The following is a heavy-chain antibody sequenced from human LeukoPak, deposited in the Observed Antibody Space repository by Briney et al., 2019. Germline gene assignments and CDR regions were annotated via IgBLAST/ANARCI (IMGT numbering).Heavy chain of an antibody. CDR1: GFTFSSYA. CDR3: VKTFGKGSSGYYYNWFDP. D-gene: IGHD3-22*01. V-gene: IGHV3-64D*06. J-gene: IGHJ5*02. CDR2: ISSNGGST. Sequence: QPGGSLRLSCAASGFTFSSYAMHWVRQAPGKGLEYVSAISSNGGSTYYADSVKGRFTISRDNSKNTLYLQMSSLRAEDTAVYYCVKTFGKGSSGYYYNWFDPWGQGTLVTVSS.